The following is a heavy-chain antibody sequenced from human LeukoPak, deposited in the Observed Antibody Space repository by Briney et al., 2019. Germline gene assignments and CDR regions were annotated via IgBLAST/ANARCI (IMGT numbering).Heavy chain of an antibody. Sequence: PGGSLRLSCTTSGFTFSSYWMSWVRQAPGKGLEWVAVTVGGGDGTYYADSVKGRFTISRDNSNNTLYLQMNSLRAEDTAVYYCARPIAAASTGGDYWGQGTLVTVSS. D-gene: IGHD6-13*01. CDR1: GFTFSSYW. CDR2: TVGGGDGT. J-gene: IGHJ4*02. CDR3: ARPIAAASTGGDY. V-gene: IGHV3-23*01.